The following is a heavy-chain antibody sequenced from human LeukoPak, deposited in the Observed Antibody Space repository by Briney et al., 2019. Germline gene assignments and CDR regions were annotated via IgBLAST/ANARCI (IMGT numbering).Heavy chain of an antibody. CDR1: GYTFTSYF. V-gene: IGHV7-4-1*02. D-gene: IGHD4-17*01. J-gene: IGHJ4*02. CDR3: ARSQTYGDHPPFDY. CDR2: INTNTGNP. Sequence: ASVKVSCKASGYTFTSYFLHWVRQAPGQGLEWMGWINTNTGNPTYAQGFTGRFVFSLDTSVSTAYIQISSLKTEDTAVYFCARSQTYGDHPPFDYWGQGTLVTVSS.